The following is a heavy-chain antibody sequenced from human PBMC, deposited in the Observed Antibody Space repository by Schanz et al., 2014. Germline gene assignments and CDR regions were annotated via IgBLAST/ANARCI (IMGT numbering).Heavy chain of an antibody. Sequence: QILLVQPGPEVKKPGASVTVSCKASGYDFHIYAYSWVRQAPGQGPEWIGWISGYTGDTKYAQKFQHRVSMTTDRTTSTVYMELRSLRFDDTAVYYCARGGYSSGWYDRDIAHFDYWGQGTLVTVSS. D-gene: IGHD6-19*01. J-gene: IGHJ4*02. V-gene: IGHV1-18*01. CDR1: GYDFHIYA. CDR2: ISGYTGDT. CDR3: ARGGYSSGWYDRDIAHFDY.